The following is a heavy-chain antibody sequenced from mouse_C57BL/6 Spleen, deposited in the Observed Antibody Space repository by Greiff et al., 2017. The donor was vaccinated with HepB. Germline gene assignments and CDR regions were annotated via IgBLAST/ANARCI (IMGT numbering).Heavy chain of an antibody. Sequence: QVQLQQPGAELVKPGASVKLSCKASGYTFTSYWMHWVKQRPGQGLEWIGMIHPNSGSTNYNEKFKSKATLTVDKSYSTAYMQLSSLTSEDSAVYYCARFSPMVTRDYFDYWGQGTTLTVSS. CDR1: GYTFTSYW. V-gene: IGHV1-64*01. D-gene: IGHD2-2*01. J-gene: IGHJ2*01. CDR3: ARFSPMVTRDYFDY. CDR2: IHPNSGST.